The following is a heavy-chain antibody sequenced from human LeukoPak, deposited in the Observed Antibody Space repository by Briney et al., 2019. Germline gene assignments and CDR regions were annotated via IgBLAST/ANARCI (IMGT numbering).Heavy chain of an antibody. CDR1: GYTFTSYG. CDR2: ISAYNGNT. V-gene: IGHV1-18*01. J-gene: IGHJ5*02. D-gene: IGHD3-10*01. Sequence: GASVKVSCKASGYTFTSYGIIWVRQAPGQGLEWMGWISAYNGNTNYAQKLQGRVTMTTDTSTSTAYMELRSLRSDDTAVYYCARAYMVRGVLYWFDPWGQGTLVTVSS. CDR3: ARAYMVRGVLYWFDP.